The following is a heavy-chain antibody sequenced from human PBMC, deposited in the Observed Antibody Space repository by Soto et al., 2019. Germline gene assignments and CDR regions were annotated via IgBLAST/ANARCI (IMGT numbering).Heavy chain of an antibody. CDR2: IYHSGST. J-gene: IGHJ5*02. V-gene: IGHV4-38-2*02. D-gene: IGHD3-3*01. CDR1: GYSISSGYY. CDR3: ARDHDTHYDFWSGYSPNWFDP. Sequence: PSETLSLTCAVSGYSISSGYYCGWIRQPPGKGLEWIGSIYHSGSTYYNPSLKSRVTISVDTSKNQFSLKLSSVTAADTAVYYCARDHDTHYDFWSGYSPNWFDPWGQGTLVTVSS.